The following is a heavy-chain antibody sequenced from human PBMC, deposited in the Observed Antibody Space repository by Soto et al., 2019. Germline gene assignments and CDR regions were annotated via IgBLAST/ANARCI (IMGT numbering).Heavy chain of an antibody. D-gene: IGHD6-19*01. CDR3: AAGRSRSGFDY. CDR1: GFTFTSSA. J-gene: IGHJ4*02. CDR2: IVVGSGNT. Sequence: ASVKVSFKAPGFTFTSSAVRWVQQARGQRLEWIGWIVVGSGNTNYAQKFQERVTITRDMSTSTAYMELSSLRSEDTAVYYCAAGRSRSGFDYRGQGTLVTVSS. V-gene: IGHV1-58*01.